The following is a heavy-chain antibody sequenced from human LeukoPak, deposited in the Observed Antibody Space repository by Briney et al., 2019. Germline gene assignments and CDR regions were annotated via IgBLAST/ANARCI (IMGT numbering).Heavy chain of an antibody. J-gene: IGHJ5*02. CDR3: ARDSSLDCSSTSCYAGDNWFDP. CDR2: ISSSGSTI. Sequence: GGSLRLSCAASGFTFSSYEMNWVRQAPGKGLEWVSYISSSGSTIYYADSVKGRFTISRDNAKNSLYLQMNSLRAEGTAVYYCARDSSLDCSSTSCYAGDNWFDPWGQGTLVTVSS. CDR1: GFTFSSYE. V-gene: IGHV3-48*03. D-gene: IGHD2-2*01.